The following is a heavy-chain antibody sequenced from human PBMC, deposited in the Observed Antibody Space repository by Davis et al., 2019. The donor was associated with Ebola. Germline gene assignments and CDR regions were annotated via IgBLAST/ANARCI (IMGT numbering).Heavy chain of an antibody. D-gene: IGHD1-26*01. V-gene: IGHV3-11*06. CDR1: GFTFSDYY. J-gene: IGHJ4*02. CDR2: ISSSSSYI. Sequence: GESLKISCAASGFTFSDYYMSWIRQAPGKGLEWVSYISSSSSYIYYADSVKGRFTISRDNAKNSLYLQMNSLRAEDTAVYYCARGIVGATGGNYFDYWGQGTLVTVSS. CDR3: ARGIVGATGGNYFDY.